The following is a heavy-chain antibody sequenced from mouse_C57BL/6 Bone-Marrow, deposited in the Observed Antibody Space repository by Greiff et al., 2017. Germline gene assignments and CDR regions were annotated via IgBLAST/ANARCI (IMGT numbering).Heavy chain of an antibody. Sequence: EVMLVESGGDLVKPGGSLKLSCAASGFTFSSYGMSWVRQTPDKRLEWVATISSGGSYTYYPDSVKGRFTISRDNANNTLYLQMSSRKSEDTAMYYCARHDYGTWFAYWGQGTLVTVSA. CDR1: GFTFSSYG. D-gene: IGHD1-1*01. V-gene: IGHV5-6*02. J-gene: IGHJ3*01. CDR2: ISSGGSYT. CDR3: ARHDYGTWFAY.